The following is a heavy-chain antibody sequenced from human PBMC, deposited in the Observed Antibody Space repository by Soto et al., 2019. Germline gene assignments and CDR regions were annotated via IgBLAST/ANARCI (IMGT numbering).Heavy chain of an antibody. CDR1: GGSISSYY. V-gene: IGHV4-59*01. CDR3: ARVPYYLYYFDY. D-gene: IGHD3-16*01. CDR2: IYYSGSP. Sequence: SSETLSLTCTVSGGSISSYYWSWIRQPPGKGLEWIGYIYYSGSPNYNPSLKSRVTISVDTSKNQFSLKLSSVTAADTAVYYCARVPYYLYYFDYWGQGALVTVSS. J-gene: IGHJ4*02.